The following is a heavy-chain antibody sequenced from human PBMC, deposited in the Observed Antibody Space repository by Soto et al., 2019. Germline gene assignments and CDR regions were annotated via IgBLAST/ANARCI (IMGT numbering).Heavy chain of an antibody. CDR2: IYYTGST. CDR3: ARSQITMISYFDY. V-gene: IGHV4-61*08. J-gene: IGHJ4*02. D-gene: IGHD3-22*01. Sequence: PSETLSLTCTVSGGSVSSGGYYWSWIRQPPGKGLEWIGYIYYTGSTNYSPSFKNRVTISLDTSKNQFSLKLNSMTAADTAVYYCARSQITMISYFDYWGQGTLVTVS. CDR1: GGSVSSGGYY.